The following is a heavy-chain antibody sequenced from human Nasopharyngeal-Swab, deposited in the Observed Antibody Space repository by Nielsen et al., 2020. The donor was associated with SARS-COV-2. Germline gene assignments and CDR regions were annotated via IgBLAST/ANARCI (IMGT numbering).Heavy chain of an antibody. Sequence: WIRQPPGKGLEWVSTVSGTANRTSYADSVKGRFTISRDSSKNTLYLQMNSLRAEDTAVYYCAKGKNYGDPSSYNWFDPWGQGTLVTVSS. D-gene: IGHD4-17*01. CDR3: AKGKNYGDPSSYNWFDP. CDR2: VSGTANRT. V-gene: IGHV3-23*01. J-gene: IGHJ5*02.